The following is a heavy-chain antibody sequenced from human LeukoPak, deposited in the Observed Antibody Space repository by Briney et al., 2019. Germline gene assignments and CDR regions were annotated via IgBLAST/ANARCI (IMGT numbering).Heavy chain of an antibody. V-gene: IGHV3-23*01. CDR2: ISYSDPTT. J-gene: IGHJ6*02. CDR1: GFTFSSYA. CDR3: AKLGFVQLALLGMDV. D-gene: IGHD6-13*01. Sequence: GGSLRLSCAASGFTFSSYAMSWVRQAPGKGLEWVSTISYSDPTTYYADSVKGRFTISRDNSKNQLFLQMNSLRAEDTAGYYCAKLGFVQLALLGMDVWGPGTTVTVSS.